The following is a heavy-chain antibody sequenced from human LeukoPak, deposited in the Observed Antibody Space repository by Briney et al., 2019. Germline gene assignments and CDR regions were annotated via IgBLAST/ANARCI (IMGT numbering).Heavy chain of an antibody. V-gene: IGHV4-34*01. CDR2: INHSGST. D-gene: IGHD2-2*01. J-gene: IGHJ5*02. Sequence: SETLSLTCAVYGGSFSGYYWSWIRQPPGKGLEWIGEINHSGSTNYNPSLKSRVTISVDTSKNQFSPKLSSVAAADTAVYYCASCSCSSTSCSRRNWFDPWGQGTLVTVSS. CDR3: ASCSCSSTSCSRRNWFDP. CDR1: GGSFSGYY.